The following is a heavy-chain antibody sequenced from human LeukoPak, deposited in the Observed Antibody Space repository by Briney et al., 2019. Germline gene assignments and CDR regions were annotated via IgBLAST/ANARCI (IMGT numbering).Heavy chain of an antibody. V-gene: IGHV1-69*05. Sequence: SVKVSCQASGGTFSSYAISWVRQAPGQGLEWMGRIIPIFGTANYAQKFQGRVTITTDESTSTAYMELSSLRSEDTAVYYCAREAMVVTPPFDYWGQGTLVTVSS. CDR3: AREAMVVTPPFDY. CDR2: IIPIFGTA. J-gene: IGHJ4*02. CDR1: GGTFSSYA. D-gene: IGHD2-21*02.